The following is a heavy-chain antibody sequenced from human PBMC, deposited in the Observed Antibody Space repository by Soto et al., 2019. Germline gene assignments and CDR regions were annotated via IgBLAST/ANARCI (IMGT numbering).Heavy chain of an antibody. CDR1: GFTFSSSA. V-gene: IGHV3-30*02. Sequence: GSLRLSCAASGFTFSSSAMHWVRQAPGKGLEWVAIIWYDGSNKYYADSVKGRFTISRDNSKNTLYLQMNSLRAEDTAVYYCAKGPYSSGWYPGYYYGMDVWGQGTTVTVSS. CDR3: AKGPYSSGWYPGYYYGMDV. CDR2: IWYDGSNK. J-gene: IGHJ6*02. D-gene: IGHD6-19*01.